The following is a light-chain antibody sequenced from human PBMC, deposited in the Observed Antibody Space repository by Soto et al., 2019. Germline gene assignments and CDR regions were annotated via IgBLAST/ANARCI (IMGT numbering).Light chain of an antibody. CDR3: QHYYATPRT. CDR1: QSVLYNFNNKNY. Sequence: DIVMTQSPDSLAVSLGERATINCKSSQSVLYNFNNKNYLAWNQQKPGQPPKLLISWASTRESGVPDRFSGSGSGTDFTLTISSLQAEDVAVYYCQHYYATPRTFGQGTKVEIK. CDR2: WAS. J-gene: IGKJ1*01. V-gene: IGKV4-1*01.